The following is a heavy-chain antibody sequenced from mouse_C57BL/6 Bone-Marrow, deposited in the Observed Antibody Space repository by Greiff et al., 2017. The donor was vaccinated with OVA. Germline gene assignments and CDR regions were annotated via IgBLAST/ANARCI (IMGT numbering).Heavy chain of an antibody. D-gene: IGHD4-1*01. CDR3: ARAPWDYFDY. J-gene: IGHJ2*01. Sequence: VQLQQSGGGLVKPGGSLKLSCAASGFTFSSYAMSWVRQTPEKRLEWVATISDGGSYTYYPDNVKGRFTISRDNAKNNLYLQMSHLKSEDTAMYYCARAPWDYFDYWGQGTTLTVSS. CDR2: ISDGGSYT. V-gene: IGHV5-4*01. CDR1: GFTFSSYA.